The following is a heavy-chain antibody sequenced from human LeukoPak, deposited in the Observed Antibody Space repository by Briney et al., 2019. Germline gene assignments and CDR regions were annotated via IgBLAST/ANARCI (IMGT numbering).Heavy chain of an antibody. CDR1: GFTFNNYA. D-gene: IGHD3-10*02. J-gene: IGHJ4*02. CDR3: AKDRVVRGVMGAGAY. V-gene: IGHV3-23*01. CDR2: ISGGGDNT. Sequence: PGESLKISCAASGFTFNNYAITWVRQAPGKGLEWGSTISGGGDNTYYADSVRGRVTISRDNVKNTLHLQMNSLRVEDTAVYYCAKDRVVRGVMGAGAYWGQGTLVTVSS.